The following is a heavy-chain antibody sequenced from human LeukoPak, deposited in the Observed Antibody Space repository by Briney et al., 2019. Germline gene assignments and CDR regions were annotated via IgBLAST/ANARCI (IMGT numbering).Heavy chain of an antibody. Sequence: GGSLRLSCAASGFTPSSFWMHWVRQGPGKGLLWVSRIKGDGSTTSYADSVRGRFTISRDNAKNTLYLQMNSLRAEDTAVYYCVRDVSYYRSGPHFDSWGQGTLVTVSS. J-gene: IGHJ4*02. D-gene: IGHD3-10*01. CDR3: VRDVSYYRSGPHFDS. CDR1: GFTPSSFW. CDR2: IKGDGSTT. V-gene: IGHV3-74*01.